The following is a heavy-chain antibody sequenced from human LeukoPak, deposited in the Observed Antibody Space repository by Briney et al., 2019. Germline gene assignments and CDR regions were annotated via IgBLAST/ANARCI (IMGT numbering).Heavy chain of an antibody. V-gene: IGHV3-21*04. CDR1: GFTFSSYN. D-gene: IGHD2-15*01. CDR2: ISSSSSYI. Sequence: GGSLRLSCAASGFTFSSYNMNWVRQAPGKGLEWVSFISSSSSYIYYADSVKGRFTISRDNAKNSLYLQMNSLRAGDAAVYYCAKAPVTTCSGAYCYPFDYWSQGTLVTVSS. J-gene: IGHJ4*02. CDR3: AKAPVTTCSGAYCYPFDY.